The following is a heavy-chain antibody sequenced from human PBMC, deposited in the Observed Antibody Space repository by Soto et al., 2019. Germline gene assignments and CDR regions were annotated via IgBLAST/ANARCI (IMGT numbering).Heavy chain of an antibody. Sequence: PGGSLRLSCTASGFDFGNFVMSWVRQAPGKGLEWVSGISNSDGSTYYADSVKGRFTISRGNSKNTLYLQMDGLRAEDTAGYYCVKARDNWTYHRGLDLWGQGTLVTVSS. CDR1: GFDFGNFV. V-gene: IGHV3-23*01. CDR3: VKARDNWTYHRGLDL. J-gene: IGHJ5*02. CDR2: ISNSDGST. D-gene: IGHD3-16*02.